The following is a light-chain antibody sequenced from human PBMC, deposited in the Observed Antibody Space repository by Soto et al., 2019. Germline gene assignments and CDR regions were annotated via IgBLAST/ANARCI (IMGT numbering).Light chain of an antibody. CDR1: QSVSNSY. CDR2: GAS. Sequence: EIVLTQSPGTLSLSPGERATLSCRASQSVSNSYLAWYQQKPGQAPRLLVYGASTRATDAPPRFRGSGSGTEFSLTISSLQSEDFATYFCQQYSSWPRTFGQGTKVDIK. J-gene: IGKJ1*01. V-gene: IGKV3-20*01. CDR3: QQYSSWPRT.